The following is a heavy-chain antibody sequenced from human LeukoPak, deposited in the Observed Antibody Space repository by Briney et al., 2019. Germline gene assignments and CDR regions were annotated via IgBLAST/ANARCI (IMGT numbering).Heavy chain of an antibody. V-gene: IGHV1-46*01. J-gene: IGHJ5*02. CDR2: INPSGGST. CDR3: ARDRITIFGVVNNWFDP. CDR1: GYTFTSYY. D-gene: IGHD3-3*01. Sequence: ASVKVPCKASGYTFTSYYMHWVRQAPGQGLEWMGIINPSGGSTSYAQKFQGRVTMTRDMSTSTVYMELSSLRSEDTAVYYCARDRITIFGVVNNWFDPWGQGTLVTVSS.